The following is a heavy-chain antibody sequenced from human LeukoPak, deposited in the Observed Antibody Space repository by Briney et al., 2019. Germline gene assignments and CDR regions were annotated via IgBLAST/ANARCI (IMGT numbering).Heavy chain of an antibody. J-gene: IGHJ4*02. CDR1: GGSFSGYS. CDR2: INHSGST. Sequence: PSETLSLTCAVYGGSFSGYSWSWIRQPPGKGLEWIGEINHSGSTNYNPSLKSRVTISVDTSKNQFSLKLSSVTAADTAVYYCARLGYCSSTSCYRIYDYWGQGTLVTVSS. V-gene: IGHV4-34*01. D-gene: IGHD2-2*01. CDR3: ARLGYCSSTSCYRIYDY.